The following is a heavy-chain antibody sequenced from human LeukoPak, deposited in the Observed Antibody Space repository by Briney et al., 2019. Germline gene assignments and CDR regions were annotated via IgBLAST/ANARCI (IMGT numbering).Heavy chain of an antibody. CDR1: GYTFTSYD. D-gene: IGHD3-10*01. CDR2: MNPNSGNT. J-gene: IGHJ5*02. V-gene: IGHV1-8*01. Sequence: GGPVKVSCKASGYTFTSYDISWVRQATGQGLEWMGWMNPNSGNTGYAQKFQGRVTMTRNTSITTAYMELSSLTSEDTAVYYCTRGRRGSPNWFDPWGQGTLVTVSS. CDR3: TRGRRGSPNWFDP.